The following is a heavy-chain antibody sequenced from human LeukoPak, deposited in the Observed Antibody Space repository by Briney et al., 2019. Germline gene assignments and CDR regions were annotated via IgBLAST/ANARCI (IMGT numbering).Heavy chain of an antibody. V-gene: IGHV1-18*01. CDR2: ISTYNGNT. J-gene: IGHJ5*02. Sequence: ASVKVSCKASGYTFTTYGNSWVRQAPGQGLEWMGWISTYNGNTDYAQKLQGRVTMTTDTSTSTTYMELRSLRSDDTAVYYCARGAPLPGSGPWVQGTLVTVSS. CDR1: GYTFTTYG. CDR3: ARGAPLPGSGP. D-gene: IGHD3-10*01.